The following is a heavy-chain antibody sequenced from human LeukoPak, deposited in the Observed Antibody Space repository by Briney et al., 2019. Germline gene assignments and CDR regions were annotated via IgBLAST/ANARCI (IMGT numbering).Heavy chain of an antibody. J-gene: IGHJ2*01. V-gene: IGHV3-30*02. Sequence: GGSLRLSCAASGFTFSSYGMHWVRQAPGKGLEWVAFIRYDGSNKYYADSVKGRFTISRDNSKNTLYLQMNSLRAEDTAVYYCAREALPDIVVVPAAQNYWYFDLWGRGTLVTVSS. CDR1: GFTFSSYG. CDR2: IRYDGSNK. D-gene: IGHD2-2*01. CDR3: AREALPDIVVVPAAQNYWYFDL.